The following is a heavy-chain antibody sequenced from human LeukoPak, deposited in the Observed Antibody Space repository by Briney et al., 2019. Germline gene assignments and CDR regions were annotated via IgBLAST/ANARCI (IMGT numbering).Heavy chain of an antibody. CDR3: ARVGHPYCGGDCYLPYYFDY. CDR2: IYYSGST. J-gene: IGHJ4*02. Sequence: SETLSLTCTVSGGSISSGGYYWSWIRQHPGKGLEWIGYIYYSGSTYYNPSLKSRVTISVDTSKNQFSLKLSSVTAADTAVNYCARVGHPYCGGDCYLPYYFDYWGQGTLVTVSS. D-gene: IGHD2-21*02. V-gene: IGHV4-31*03. CDR1: GGSISSGGYY.